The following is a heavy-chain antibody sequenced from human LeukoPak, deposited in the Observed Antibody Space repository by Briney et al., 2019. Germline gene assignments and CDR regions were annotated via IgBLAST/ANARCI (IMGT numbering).Heavy chain of an antibody. V-gene: IGHV4-39*01. J-gene: IGHJ2*01. Sequence: KPSETLSLTFTFSSGFFRRKGYYWGWIRPPPRKGLEGIGSILYSGTTYNSPSLKSRVTMSVDTSKNQFSLRLNSVTAADTAVYYCARHVGGGYWYFDLWGRGTQVTVSS. CDR3: ARHVGGGYWYFDL. CDR2: ILYSGTT. CDR1: SGFFRRKGYY. D-gene: IGHD2-15*01.